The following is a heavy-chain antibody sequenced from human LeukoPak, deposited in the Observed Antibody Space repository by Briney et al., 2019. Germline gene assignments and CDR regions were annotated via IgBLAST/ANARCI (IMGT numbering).Heavy chain of an antibody. CDR1: GGSISSGSYY. CDR2: IYTSGST. Sequence: SETLSLTCTVSGGSISSGSYYWSWIRQPAGKGLGWIGRIYTSGSTNYNPSLKSRVTISVDTSKNQFSLKLSSVTAADTAVYYCARDFRYDDFWSGHYGNNWFDPWGQGTLVTVSS. D-gene: IGHD3-3*01. J-gene: IGHJ5*02. CDR3: ARDFRYDDFWSGHYGNNWFDP. V-gene: IGHV4-61*02.